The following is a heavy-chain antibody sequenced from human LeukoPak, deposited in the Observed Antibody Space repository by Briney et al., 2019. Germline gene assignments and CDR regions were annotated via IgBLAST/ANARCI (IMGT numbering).Heavy chain of an antibody. CDR1: GYSFTSYW. Sequence: GESLKISCKGSGYSFTSYWIGWVRQMPGKGLEWMGIIYPGDSDTRYSPSFQGQVTISADKSISTAYLQWSSLKPSDTAMYYCARLLEGYCSGGSCFYYYYMDVWGKGTTVTVSS. V-gene: IGHV5-51*01. CDR3: ARLLEGYCSGGSCFYYYYMDV. J-gene: IGHJ6*03. CDR2: IYPGDSDT. D-gene: IGHD2-15*01.